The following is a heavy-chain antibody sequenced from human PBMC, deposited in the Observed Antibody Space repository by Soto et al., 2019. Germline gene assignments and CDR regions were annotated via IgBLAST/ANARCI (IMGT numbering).Heavy chain of an antibody. CDR2: IIPIFGTA. V-gene: IGHV1-69*01. CDR3: XXXXXXXXXXXXXXXXXV. CDR1: GGTFSXXX. Sequence: QVQLVQSGAEVKKPGSSAKVSCKASGGTFSXXXXXXXXXXXXXXXXWXGGIIPIFGTANYAQKFQGRVTITADESTSTAYMELSSLXXXXXXXXXXXXXXXXXXXXXXXXXXXVWGQGTTVTVSS. J-gene: IGHJ6*02.